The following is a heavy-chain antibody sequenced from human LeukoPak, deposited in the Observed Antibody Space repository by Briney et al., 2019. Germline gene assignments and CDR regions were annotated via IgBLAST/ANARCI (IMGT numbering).Heavy chain of an antibody. D-gene: IGHD6-19*01. J-gene: IGHJ3*02. V-gene: IGHV3-23*01. Sequence: GRSLRLSCAASGFTFNNYAMNWVRQAPGKGLEWVSFVSGSGDRIYYAGSVKGRFTISRDNSKDTLYLQMNSLRAEDTALYYCAKGPQWATGVAFDIWGQGTMVTVSS. CDR2: VSGSGDRI. CDR1: GFTFNNYA. CDR3: AKGPQWATGVAFDI.